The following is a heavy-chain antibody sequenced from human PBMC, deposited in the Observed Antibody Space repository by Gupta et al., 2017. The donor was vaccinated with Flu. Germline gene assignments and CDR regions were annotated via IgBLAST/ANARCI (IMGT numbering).Heavy chain of an antibody. J-gene: IGHJ4*02. CDR1: TGSISSYY. V-gene: IGHV4-59*01. Sequence: QVQLQESGPGLVKPSETLSLTCAVSTGSISSYYWSWIRQPPGKGLEWIGYIYYSGSTYYNPSLKSRVTISVDTAKNQISLRLSSVTAADTAVYYCARYGLGTSRGSGFDSWGQGTLVTVSS. D-gene: IGHD3-10*01. CDR2: IYYSGST. CDR3: ARYGLGTSRGSGFDS.